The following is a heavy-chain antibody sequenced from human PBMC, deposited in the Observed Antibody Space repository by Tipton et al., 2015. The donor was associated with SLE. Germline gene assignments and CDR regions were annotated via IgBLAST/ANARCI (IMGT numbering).Heavy chain of an antibody. CDR2: IYYSGST. J-gene: IGHJ4*02. Sequence: TLSLTCTVSGDSIGSGNYFWSWIRQSPGKGLEWIGSIYYSGSTYYNPSLKSRVTISVDTSKNHFSLKLDSVSAADAAVYYCATHVAESPWASTKDIYYFDSWGQGTLVTVSS. CDR3: ATHVAESPWASTKDIYYFDS. CDR1: GDSIGSGNYF. D-gene: IGHD1-14*01. V-gene: IGHV4-39*02.